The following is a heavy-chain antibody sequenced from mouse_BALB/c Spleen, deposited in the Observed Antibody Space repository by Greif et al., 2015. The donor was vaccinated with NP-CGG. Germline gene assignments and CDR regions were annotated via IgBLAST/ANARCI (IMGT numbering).Heavy chain of an antibody. CDR3: ARSTIGGFAY. V-gene: IGHV2-2*02. Sequence: VKLVESGPGLVQPSQSLSITCTVSGFSLTSYGVHWVRQSPGKGLEWLGVIWSGGSTDYNAAFISRLSISKDNSKSXVFFKMNSLQANDTAIYYCARSTIGGFAYWGQGTLVTVSA. CDR2: IWSGGST. CDR1: GFSLTSYG. D-gene: IGHD2-14*01. J-gene: IGHJ3*01.